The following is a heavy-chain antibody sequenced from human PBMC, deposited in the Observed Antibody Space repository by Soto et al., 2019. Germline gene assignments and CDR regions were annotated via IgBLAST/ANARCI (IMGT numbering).Heavy chain of an antibody. D-gene: IGHD3-3*01. CDR1: GYTFTGYY. V-gene: IGHV1-2*04. Sequence: ASVNVSCKASGYTFTGYYIHWVRQGPGQGLEWMGWINPNSGGTNYAQKFQGWVTMTRDTSISTAYMELSRLRSDDTAVYYCARDVTIFGVVPYYYYGMDVWGQGTTVTVSS. CDR2: INPNSGGT. J-gene: IGHJ6*02. CDR3: ARDVTIFGVVPYYYYGMDV.